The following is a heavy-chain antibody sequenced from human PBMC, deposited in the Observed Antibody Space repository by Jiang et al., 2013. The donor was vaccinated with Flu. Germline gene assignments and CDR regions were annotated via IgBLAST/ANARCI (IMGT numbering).Heavy chain of an antibody. CDR2: ISYDGSNK. V-gene: IGHV3-30-3*01. CDR3: ARDRGDIVVVPAAIFDY. Sequence: ESGGGVVQPGRSLRLSCAASGFTFSSYAMHWVRQAPGKGLEWVAVISYDGSNKYYADSVKGRFTISRDNSKNTLYLQMNSLRAEDTAVYYCARDRGDIVVVPAAIFDYWGQGTLVTVSS. CDR1: GFTFSSYA. D-gene: IGHD2-2*01. J-gene: IGHJ4*02.